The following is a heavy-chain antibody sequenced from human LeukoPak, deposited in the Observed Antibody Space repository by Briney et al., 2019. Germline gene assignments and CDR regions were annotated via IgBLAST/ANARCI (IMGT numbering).Heavy chain of an antibody. D-gene: IGHD4-17*01. Sequence: GGSLRLSCAASGFTFSTYFMHWVRHAPGKGLVWVSRINSDGSTTSHADSVKGRFTISRDNAKNTLYLQMDSLRAEDTAVYFCARGVHYGSDYWGQGTLVTVSS. CDR3: ARGVHYGSDY. CDR2: INSDGSTT. CDR1: GFTFSTYF. J-gene: IGHJ4*02. V-gene: IGHV3-74*01.